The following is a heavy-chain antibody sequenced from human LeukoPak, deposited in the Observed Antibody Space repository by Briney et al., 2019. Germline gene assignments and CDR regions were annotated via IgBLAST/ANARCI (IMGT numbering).Heavy chain of an antibody. Sequence: GRSLRLSCAASGFTFDDYAMHWVRHAPGKGLEWVSGISWNSGSIGYADSGKGRFTISRDNAKNSLYLQMNSLRAEDTALYYCAKDKGCSSTSCTVYYYGMDVWGQGTTVTVSS. J-gene: IGHJ6*02. CDR2: ISWNSGSI. CDR3: AKDKGCSSTSCTVYYYGMDV. D-gene: IGHD2-2*01. V-gene: IGHV3-9*01. CDR1: GFTFDDYA.